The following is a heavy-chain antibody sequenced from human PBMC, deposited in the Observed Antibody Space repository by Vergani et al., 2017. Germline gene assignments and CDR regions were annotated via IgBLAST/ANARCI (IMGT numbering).Heavy chain of an antibody. CDR3: AKDISYVSSGYYDY. Sequence: EVQLVESGGGLVQPGRSLRLSCAASGFTFDDYAMHWVRQAPGKGLEWVSGISWNSGSIGYADSVKGRFTISRDNAKNSLYLQMNSLRAEDTALYYCAKDISYVSSGYYDYWGQGTLVTVSS. CDR1: GFTFDDYA. J-gene: IGHJ4*02. CDR2: ISWNSGSI. V-gene: IGHV3-9*01. D-gene: IGHD3-22*01.